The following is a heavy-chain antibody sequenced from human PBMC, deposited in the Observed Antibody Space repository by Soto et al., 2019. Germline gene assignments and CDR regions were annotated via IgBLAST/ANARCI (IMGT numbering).Heavy chain of an antibody. J-gene: IGHJ6*02. CDR3: ARDGPDMGGYYYYGMDV. V-gene: IGHV1-18*04. D-gene: IGHD2-15*01. Sequence: ASVKVSCKASGYTFTSYGISWVRQAPGQGLEWMGWISAYNGDTNYAQKLQGRVTMTTDTSTSTAYMELRSLRSDDTAVYYCARDGPDMGGYYYYGMDVWGQGTTVTVSS. CDR1: GYTFTSYG. CDR2: ISAYNGDT.